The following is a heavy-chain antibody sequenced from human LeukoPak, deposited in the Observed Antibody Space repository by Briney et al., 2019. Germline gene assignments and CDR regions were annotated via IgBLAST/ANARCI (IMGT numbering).Heavy chain of an antibody. CDR3: ARGRVPSPAAAGSRPFDY. CDR2: IIPIFGTA. CDR1: GGTFSSYA. D-gene: IGHD6-13*01. J-gene: IGHJ4*02. Sequence: GASVKVSCKASGGTFSSYAISWVRQAPGQGLEWMGGIIPIFGTANYAQKFQGRVTMTRNTSISTAYMELSSLRSEDTAVYYCARGRVPSPAAAGSRPFDYWGQGTLVTVSS. V-gene: IGHV1-69*05.